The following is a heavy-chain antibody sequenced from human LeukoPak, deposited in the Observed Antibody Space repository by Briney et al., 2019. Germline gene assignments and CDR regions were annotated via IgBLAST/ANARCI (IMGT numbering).Heavy chain of an antibody. Sequence: SETMSLTCNVSGGSISNYYWSWIRQPPGKGLEWIGYIYSSENTKYNPSLKSRFTILDDTSNHQFSLSLRSVTAADRRVYYCARFFGDGRNRGVMDVWGKGTTVTVSS. CDR1: GGSISNYY. D-gene: IGHD3-3*01. CDR2: IYSSENT. CDR3: ARFFGDGRNRGVMDV. V-gene: IGHV4-4*09. J-gene: IGHJ6*03.